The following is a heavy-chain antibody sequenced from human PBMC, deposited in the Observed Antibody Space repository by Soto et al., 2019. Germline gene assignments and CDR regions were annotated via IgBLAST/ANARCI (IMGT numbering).Heavy chain of an antibody. CDR1: GDSISSDY. V-gene: IGHV4-59*01. Sequence: PSETLSLTCKVSGDSISSDYWSWIRQPPGKGLEFIGYIYYSGSTYYNASLRSRVTISVDTSKTQFSLKLSSVTAADTAVYYCARLWWKQWPSLWGQGTLVTVSS. J-gene: IGHJ4*02. CDR3: ARLWWKQWPSL. CDR2: IYYSGST. D-gene: IGHD6-19*01.